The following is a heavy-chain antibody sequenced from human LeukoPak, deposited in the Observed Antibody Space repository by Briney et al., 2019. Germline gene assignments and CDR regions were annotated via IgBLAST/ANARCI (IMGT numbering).Heavy chain of an antibody. CDR2: IYYSGST. CDR1: GGSVSSGSYY. J-gene: IGHJ3*02. V-gene: IGHV4-61*01. Sequence: SETLSLTCTVSGGSVSSGSYYWSWIRQPPGKGLEWIGYIYYSGSTNYNPSLKSRVTISVDTSKNQFSLKLSSVTAADTAVYYCARDGPDAFDIWGQGTMVTVSS. CDR3: ARDGPDAFDI.